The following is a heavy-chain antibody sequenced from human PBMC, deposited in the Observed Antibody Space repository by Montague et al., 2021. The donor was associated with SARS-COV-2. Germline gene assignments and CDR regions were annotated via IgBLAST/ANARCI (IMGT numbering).Heavy chain of an antibody. CDR3: ARATLGITMIAVVMTAIDYYFDY. CDR1: GGSFSGYY. CDR2: IHHSGST. D-gene: IGHD3-22*01. J-gene: IGHJ4*02. V-gene: IGHV4-34*01. Sequence: SETLSLTCAVYGGSFSGYYWSWIRQPPGKGLEWIGKIHHSGSTNYNPSLKSRVAISVDTSKNQFSLKLSSVIAADTAVYYCARATLGITMIAVVMTAIDYYFDYWGQGNLVTVSS.